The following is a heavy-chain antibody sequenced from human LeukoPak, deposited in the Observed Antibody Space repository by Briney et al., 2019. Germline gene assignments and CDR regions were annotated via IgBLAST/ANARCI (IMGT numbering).Heavy chain of an antibody. CDR1: GLTFSTND. CDR2: STVIGGST. CDR3: AKGGWLEY. V-gene: IGHV3-23*01. D-gene: IGHD6-19*01. Sequence: GALRLSCAASGLTFSTNDMSWVRQAPGKGLEWVSVSTVIGGSTYNADSVKGRFTSSRDNSKNTLYLEMNSLRAEDTAVYYCAKGGWLEYWGQGTLVTVSS. J-gene: IGHJ4*02.